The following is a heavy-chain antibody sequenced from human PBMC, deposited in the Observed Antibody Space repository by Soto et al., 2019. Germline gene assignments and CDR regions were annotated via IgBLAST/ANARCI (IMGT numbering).Heavy chain of an antibody. CDR2: IIPIFGTA. V-gene: IGHV1-69*12. J-gene: IGHJ5*02. CDR3: AREIVLVPAAPPNWFDP. D-gene: IGHD2-2*01. Sequence: QVQLVQSGAEVKKPGSSVKVSCKASGGTFSSYAISWVRQAPGQGLEWMGGIIPIFGTANYAQKFQGRVTITADESXSXXYMELSSLRSEDTAVYYCAREIVLVPAAPPNWFDPWGQGTLVTVSS. CDR1: GGTFSSYA.